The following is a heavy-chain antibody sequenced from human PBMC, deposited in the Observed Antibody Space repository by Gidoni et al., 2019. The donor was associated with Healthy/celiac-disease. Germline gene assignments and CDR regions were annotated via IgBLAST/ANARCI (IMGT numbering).Heavy chain of an antibody. CDR3: ARHGTGDWFDP. V-gene: IGHV4-39*01. J-gene: IGHJ5*02. CDR2: IYYSGST. Sequence: QLQLQESGPGLGKPSETLSLTGTVSGGSISSSSYYWGWLRQPPGKGLEWIGSIYYSGSTYYNPSLKSRVTISVDTSKNQFSLKLSSVTAADTAVYYCARHGTGDWFDPWGQGTLVTVSS. D-gene: IGHD1-26*01. CDR1: GGSISSSSYY.